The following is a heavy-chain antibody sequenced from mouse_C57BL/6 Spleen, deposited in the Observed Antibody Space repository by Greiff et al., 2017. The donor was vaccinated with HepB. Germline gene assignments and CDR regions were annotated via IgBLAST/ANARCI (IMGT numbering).Heavy chain of an antibody. CDR2: IYPRSGNT. J-gene: IGHJ2*01. Sequence: VQVVESGAELARPGASVKLSCKASGYTFTSYGISWVKQRTGQGLEWIGEIYPRSGNTYYNEKFKGKATLTADKSSSTAYMELRSLTSEDSAVYFCARELDYFDYWGQGTTLTVSS. D-gene: IGHD1-3*01. V-gene: IGHV1-81*01. CDR3: ARELDYFDY. CDR1: GYTFTSYG.